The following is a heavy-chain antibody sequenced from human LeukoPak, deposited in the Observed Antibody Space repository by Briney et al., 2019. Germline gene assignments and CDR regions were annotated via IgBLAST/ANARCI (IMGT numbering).Heavy chain of an antibody. CDR1: EFSVGSNY. Sequence: PGGSLRLSCAASEFSVGSNYMTWVRQAPGKGLEWFSVLYSGGSTYYADCVQGRFTISRDNSKNTLYLQMNSMRVEDTAVYFCARGDCSGGSCHSGLWGQGTLVTVSS. V-gene: IGHV3-66*01. J-gene: IGHJ4*02. CDR3: ARGDCSGGSCHSGL. D-gene: IGHD2-15*01. CDR2: LYSGGST.